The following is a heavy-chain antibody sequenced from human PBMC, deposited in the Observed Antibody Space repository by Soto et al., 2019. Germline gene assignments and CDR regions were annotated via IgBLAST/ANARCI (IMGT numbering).Heavy chain of an antibody. CDR1: GGSISSYY. J-gene: IGHJ4*02. Sequence: QVQLQESGPGLVKPSETLSLTCTVSGGSISSYYWSWIRQPPGKGLEWIGYIYYSGSTNYNPSLKSRVTISVDTSKNQFSLKLSSVTAADTAVYYCARQGGDYVCDYWGQGTLVTVSS. CDR3: ARQGGDYVCDY. V-gene: IGHV4-59*08. CDR2: IYYSGST. D-gene: IGHD3-16*01.